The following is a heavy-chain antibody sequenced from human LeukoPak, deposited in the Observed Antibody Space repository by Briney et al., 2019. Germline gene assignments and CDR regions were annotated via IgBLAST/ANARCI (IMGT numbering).Heavy chain of an antibody. J-gene: IGHJ4*02. V-gene: IGHV3-11*04. CDR3: ARDGSGSYSASFDY. D-gene: IGHD3-10*01. Sequence: GGSLRLSCTVSEFTFSDYYMSWIRQAPGKGLEWVSYIVSSGSVKYYADSVKGRFTISRDNAKNSLYLQMNSLRVEDTAVYYCARDGSGSYSASFDYWGQGTLVTVSS. CDR2: IVSSGSVK. CDR1: EFTFSDYY.